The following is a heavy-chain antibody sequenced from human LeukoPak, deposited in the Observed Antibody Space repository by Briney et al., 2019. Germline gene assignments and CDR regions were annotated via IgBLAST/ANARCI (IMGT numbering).Heavy chain of an antibody. CDR1: GGSFSGYY. CDR3: ARVDGYSYVSGNFYNYWFDP. D-gene: IGHD3-10*01. Sequence: SETLSLTCAVYGGSFSGYYWSWIRQPPGKGLEWIGKISHSGSTNYNASLESRVTISLDSFKNQFSLKLTSVTAADTAVYYRARVDGYSYVSGNFYNYWFDPWGQGTLVTVSS. J-gene: IGHJ5*02. V-gene: IGHV4-34*01. CDR2: ISHSGST.